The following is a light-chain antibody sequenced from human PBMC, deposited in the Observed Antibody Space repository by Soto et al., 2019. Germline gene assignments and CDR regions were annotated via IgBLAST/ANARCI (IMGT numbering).Light chain of an antibody. Sequence: DIKLTQSPSSLSASVGDRVTITCRASLIISNYLNWYQQKPGKAPKLLIYGASTLQSGVPSRFSGSGSGTDFTLTITNLQPDDSATYFCQQSYSSPLIFGGGT. CDR3: QQSYSSPLI. CDR1: LIISNY. J-gene: IGKJ4*01. V-gene: IGKV1-39*01. CDR2: GAS.